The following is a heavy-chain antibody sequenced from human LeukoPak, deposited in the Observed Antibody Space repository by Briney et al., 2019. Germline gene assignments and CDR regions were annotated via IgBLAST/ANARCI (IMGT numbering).Heavy chain of an antibody. V-gene: IGHV3-23*01. D-gene: IGHD3-10*02. CDR1: GFTFSSYW. Sequence: GGSLRLSCAASGFTFSSYWMHWVRQAPGKGLEWVSVISGSGGTTFYTDSVKGRFTISRDNSKNTLYLQMNSLRAEDTAVYYCAELGITMIGGVWGKGTTVTISS. CDR3: AELGITMIGGV. CDR2: ISGSGGTT. J-gene: IGHJ6*04.